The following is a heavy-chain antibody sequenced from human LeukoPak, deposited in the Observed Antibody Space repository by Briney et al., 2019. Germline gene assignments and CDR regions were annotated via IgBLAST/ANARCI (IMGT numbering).Heavy chain of an antibody. CDR1: ARSITMYY. V-gene: IGHV4-4*07. CDR3: ARADRSSGYDY. CDR2: IYTNGST. Sequence: SETLSLTCTRSARSITMYYWSWIRQPAGEGLEWICRIYTNGSTNYNPSLKSRVTMSVDTSMHQFALKLSAVTAADAAVYYCARADRSSGYDYWGQGTLVTVSS. D-gene: IGHD3-22*01. J-gene: IGHJ4*02.